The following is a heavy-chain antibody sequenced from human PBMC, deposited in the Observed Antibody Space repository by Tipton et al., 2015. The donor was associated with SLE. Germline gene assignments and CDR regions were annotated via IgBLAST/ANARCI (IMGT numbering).Heavy chain of an antibody. V-gene: IGHV3-53*04. D-gene: IGHD3-3*01. J-gene: IGHJ4*02. CDR2: IYSGGST. CDR3: SLYDFWRGYQTLGS. CDR1: GFTVSSNY. Sequence: QLVQSGGGLVQTGGSMRLSCAASGFTVSSNYMSWVRQAPGKGLEWVSVIYSGGSTYYADSVKGRFTISRDNSKKTLYLQMHSLRAEDTAVYYCSLYDFWRGYQTLGSWGQGTLVTVSS.